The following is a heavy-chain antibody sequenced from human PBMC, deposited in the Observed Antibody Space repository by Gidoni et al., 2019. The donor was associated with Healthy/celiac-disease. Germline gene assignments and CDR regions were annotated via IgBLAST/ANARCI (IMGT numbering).Heavy chain of an antibody. CDR3: ARGRGDIVVVVAFFDY. D-gene: IGHD2-15*01. V-gene: IGHV3-48*03. CDR2: ISSSGSTI. Sequence: EVQLVESGGGLVQPGGSLRLSCAASGFTFSSYEMNWVRQAPGKGLEWVSYISSSGSTIYYADSVKGRFTISRDNAKNSLYLQMNSLRAEDTAVYYCARGRGDIVVVVAFFDYWGQGTLVTVSS. J-gene: IGHJ4*02. CDR1: GFTFSSYE.